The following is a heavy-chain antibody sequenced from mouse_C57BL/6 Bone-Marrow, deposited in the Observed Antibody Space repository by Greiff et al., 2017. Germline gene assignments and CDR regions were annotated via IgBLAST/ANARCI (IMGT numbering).Heavy chain of an antibody. J-gene: IGHJ2*01. V-gene: IGHV5-9*01. D-gene: IGHD2-10*02. CDR1: GFTFSSYT. Sequence: EVMLVESGGGLVKPGGSLKLSCAASGFTFSSYTMSWVRQTPENMLEWVATISGGGGNTYYPDSVKCRFTISRDNAKNTLYLQMSSLGSEDTALYYCARYDYFDYWGQGTTLTVSS. CDR2: ISGGGGNT. CDR3: ARYDYFDY.